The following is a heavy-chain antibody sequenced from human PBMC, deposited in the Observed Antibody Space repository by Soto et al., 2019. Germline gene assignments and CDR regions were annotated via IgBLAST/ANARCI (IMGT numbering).Heavy chain of an antibody. Sequence: QITLKESGPTLVKPTQTLTLTCSFSGFSLRNGGVGVGWIRQPPGKALEWVALIYWNDDKRYSPSLKSRLTLTKDTYKAQVVLTMTNVDPVDTATYYCAHKLDAVDWFDPWGQGTLVTVSS. D-gene: IGHD2-2*01. J-gene: IGHJ5*02. CDR3: AHKLDAVDWFDP. CDR1: GFSLRNGGVG. V-gene: IGHV2-5*01. CDR2: IYWNDDK.